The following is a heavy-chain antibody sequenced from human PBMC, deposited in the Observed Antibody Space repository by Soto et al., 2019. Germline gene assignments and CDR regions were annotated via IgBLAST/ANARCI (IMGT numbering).Heavy chain of an antibody. V-gene: IGHV4-31*11. CDR1: GASITGSASY. CDR3: ATDFERYEIGP. J-gene: IGHJ5*02. D-gene: IGHD3-9*01. Sequence: PSGTLCLTCAVSGASITGSASYWFWIRKPPGPGREWMGYIAYSGDTYSNPSLRSRVTSAADRSENKLSLTLKSVAAADTAVYFCATDFERYEIGPRGQGTSVTVSS. CDR2: IAYSGDT.